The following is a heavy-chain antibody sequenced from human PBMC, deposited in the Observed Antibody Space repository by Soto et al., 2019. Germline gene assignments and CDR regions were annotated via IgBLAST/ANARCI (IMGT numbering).Heavy chain of an antibody. Sequence: EVQMVESGGGLVQPGGSLRLSCAASGFTFTSYWMTWVRRTPGKGLEWVANIKQDGNEKHYVDSVKGRFTISRDNAKXSXXXXXXXXXXXXXXXXXXXXXXXXXXXDXGAIDLWGQGTMVTVSS. CDR1: GFTFTSYW. CDR3: XXXXXXXXXDXGAIDL. J-gene: IGHJ3*01. V-gene: IGHV3-7*01. CDR2: IKQDGNEK.